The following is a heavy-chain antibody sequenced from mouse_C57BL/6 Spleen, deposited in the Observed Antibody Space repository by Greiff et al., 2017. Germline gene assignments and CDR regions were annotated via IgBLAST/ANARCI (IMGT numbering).Heavy chain of an antibody. Sequence: EVKVVESGGGLVKPGGSLKLSCAASGFTFSSYAMSWVRQTPEKRLEWVATISDGGSYTYYPDNVKGRFTISRDNAKNNLYLQMSHLKSEDTAMYYCAREEDYNAMDYWGQGTSVTVSS. CDR2: ISDGGSYT. J-gene: IGHJ4*01. CDR1: GFTFSSYA. CDR3: AREEDYNAMDY. V-gene: IGHV5-4*01.